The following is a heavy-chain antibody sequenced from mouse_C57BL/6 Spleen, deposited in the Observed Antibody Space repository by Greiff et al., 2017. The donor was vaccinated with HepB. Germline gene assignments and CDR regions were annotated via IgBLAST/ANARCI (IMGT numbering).Heavy chain of an antibody. D-gene: IGHD1-1*01. Sequence: VKLQESGAELAKPGASVKLSCKASGYTFTSYWMHWVKQRPGQGLEWIGYINPSSGYTKYNQKFKDKATLTADKSSSTAYMQLSSLTYEDSAVYYCARGIYYYGSRRVDWYFDVWGTGTTVTVSS. V-gene: IGHV1-7*01. J-gene: IGHJ1*03. CDR1: GYTFTSYW. CDR2: INPSSGYT. CDR3: ARGIYYYGSRRVDWYFDV.